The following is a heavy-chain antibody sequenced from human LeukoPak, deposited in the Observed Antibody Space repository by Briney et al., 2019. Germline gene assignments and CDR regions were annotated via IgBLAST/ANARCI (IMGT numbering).Heavy chain of an antibody. Sequence: SETLSLTCAVYGGSFSGYYWRWIRHPPGKGLEWIGEINHSGSTNYNPSLKSRVTISVDTSKNQFSLKLSSVTAADTGVYYCASDFGDYAFDLWGQGTLVTVSS. CDR3: ASDFGDYAFDL. CDR1: GGSFSGYY. J-gene: IGHJ5*02. D-gene: IGHD2-21*01. CDR2: INHSGST. V-gene: IGHV4-34*01.